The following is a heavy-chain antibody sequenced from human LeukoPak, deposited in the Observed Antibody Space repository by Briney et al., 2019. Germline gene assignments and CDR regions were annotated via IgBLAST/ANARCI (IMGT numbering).Heavy chain of an antibody. Sequence: GGSLRLSCAASGFTFSSYAMSWVRQAPGKGLEWVSAISGSGGSTYYADSVKGRFTTSRDNSKNTLYLQMNSLRAEDTAVYYCAKSRWGYCSSTPYYWGQGTLVTVSS. D-gene: IGHD2-2*01. CDR2: ISGSGGST. CDR3: AKSRWGYCSSTPYY. J-gene: IGHJ4*02. V-gene: IGHV3-23*01. CDR1: GFTFSSYA.